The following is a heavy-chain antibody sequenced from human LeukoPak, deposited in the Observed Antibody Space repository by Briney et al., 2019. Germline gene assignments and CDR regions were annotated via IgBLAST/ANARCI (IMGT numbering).Heavy chain of an antibody. V-gene: IGHV3-7*01. CDR3: ATERAGERPRPLLSYYYMDV. Sequence: AGGSLRLSCAASGFTFSNYAMSWVRQAPGKGLEWVANIKQDGSEKHYVDSVKGRFTISRDNAKNSLYLQMNSLRAEDTAVYYCATERAGERPRPLLSYYYMDVWGKGTTVTISS. CDR2: IKQDGSEK. J-gene: IGHJ6*03. D-gene: IGHD3-16*01. CDR1: GFTFSNYA.